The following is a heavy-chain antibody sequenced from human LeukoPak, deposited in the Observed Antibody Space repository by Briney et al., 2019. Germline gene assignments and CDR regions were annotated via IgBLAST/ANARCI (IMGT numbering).Heavy chain of an antibody. CDR2: LSKSGNT. D-gene: IGHD6-19*01. Sequence: SETLSLTCTVSGGSISSYYWSWIRLPPGKGLEWIGYLSKSGNTNYSPSLKSRVTIFGDTSKNQFFLKLSSVTAADTAVYYCARGSSAWGYDYWGQGTLVTVSS. CDR3: ARGSSAWGYDY. J-gene: IGHJ4*02. CDR1: GGSISSYY. V-gene: IGHV4-59*01.